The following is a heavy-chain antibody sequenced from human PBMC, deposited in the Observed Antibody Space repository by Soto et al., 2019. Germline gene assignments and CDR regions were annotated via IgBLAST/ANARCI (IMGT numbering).Heavy chain of an antibody. J-gene: IGHJ4*02. CDR1: GFTFSSYA. CDR2: ISGSGDST. Sequence: DVQLLESGGGLVQPGGSLRLSCAASGFTFSSYAMRWVRQAPVKGLERVSAISGSGDSTYYADSVKGRFTISRDNSKNTLYLQMNSLRAEDTAVYYCARRGSGSYYDYWGQGTLVTVSS. D-gene: IGHD1-26*01. CDR3: ARRGSGSYYDY. V-gene: IGHV3-23*01.